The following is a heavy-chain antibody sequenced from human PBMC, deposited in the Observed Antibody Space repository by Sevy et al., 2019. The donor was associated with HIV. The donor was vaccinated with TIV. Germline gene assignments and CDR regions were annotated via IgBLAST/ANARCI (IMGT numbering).Heavy chain of an antibody. CDR3: ARVGRGSGSYPYYYYAMDV. Sequence: SGPTLVKPTQTLTLTCTCSGFSLSTSGMSVTWIRQPPGKALEWLALLDWDDVKYFSTSLKTRLTISKDTSKNHVVLTMTNMDPAGTATYYCARVGRGSGSYPYYYYAMDVWGQGTTVTVSS. V-gene: IGHV2-70*01. CDR2: LDWDDVK. D-gene: IGHD3-10*01. CDR1: GFSLSTSGMS. J-gene: IGHJ6*02.